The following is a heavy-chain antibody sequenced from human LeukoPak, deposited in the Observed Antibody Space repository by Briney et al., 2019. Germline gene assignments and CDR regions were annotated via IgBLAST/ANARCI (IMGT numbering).Heavy chain of an antibody. CDR2: VSWNSDDI. V-gene: IGHV3-9*01. CDR1: GFRFDDYA. Sequence: GGSLRLSCAASGFRFDDYAMHWVRQVPGKGLEWVSGVSWNSDDIAYADSVRGRFTISRDNAKRSLYLQMNSLTPDDTAVYYCAREERYYSDGSAYLDFWGQGTLVTVSS. CDR3: AREERYYSDGSAYLDF. J-gene: IGHJ4*02. D-gene: IGHD3-22*01.